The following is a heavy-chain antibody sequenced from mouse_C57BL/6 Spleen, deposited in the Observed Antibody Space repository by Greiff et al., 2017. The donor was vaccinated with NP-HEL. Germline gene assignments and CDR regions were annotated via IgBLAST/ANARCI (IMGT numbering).Heavy chain of an antibody. V-gene: IGHV1-66*01. J-gene: IGHJ3*01. CDR2: IYPGSGNT. Sequence: QVQLKQSGPELVKPGASVKISCKASGYSFTSYYIHWVKQRPGQGLAWIGWIYPGSGNTKYNEKFKGKATLTADTSSSTAYMQLSSLTSEDSAVYYCARNYGSSSFAYWGQGTLVTVSA. D-gene: IGHD1-1*01. CDR3: ARNYGSSSFAY. CDR1: GYSFTSYY.